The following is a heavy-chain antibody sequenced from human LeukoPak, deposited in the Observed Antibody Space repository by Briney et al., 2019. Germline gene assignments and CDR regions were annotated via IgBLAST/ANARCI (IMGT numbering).Heavy chain of an antibody. CDR1: GGSISSYY. V-gene: IGHV4-59*01. Sequence: SETLSLTCTVSGGSISSYYWSWIRQPPGKGLEWIGYIYYSGSTYYNPSLRSRVTISVDTSKNQFSLKLSSVTAADTAVYYCAKGRAGNYYYDSSDYWGQGTLVTVSS. J-gene: IGHJ4*02. CDR2: IYYSGST. CDR3: AKGRAGNYYYDSSDY. D-gene: IGHD3-22*01.